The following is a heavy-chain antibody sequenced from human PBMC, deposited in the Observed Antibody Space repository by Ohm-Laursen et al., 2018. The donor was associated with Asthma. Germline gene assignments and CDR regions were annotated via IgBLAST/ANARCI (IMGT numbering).Heavy chain of an antibody. V-gene: IGHV5-51*01. CDR3: ARLADDDSSGYFTLDY. D-gene: IGHD3-22*01. J-gene: IGHJ4*02. CDR2: FYPGDSDT. CDR1: GYSFTSYW. Sequence: ESLRISCKGSGYSFTSYWIGWVRQMPGKGLEWMGIFYPGDSDTRYSPSFQGQVTIPADKSINNAYLQWNSLKASDTAMYYCARLADDDSSGYFTLDYWGQGTLVTVSS.